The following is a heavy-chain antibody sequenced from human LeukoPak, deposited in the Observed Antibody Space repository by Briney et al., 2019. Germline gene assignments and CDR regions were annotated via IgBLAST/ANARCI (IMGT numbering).Heavy chain of an antibody. CDR3: AREGCSGGSCYYHNWFDP. Sequence: ASVKVSCKASGYTITGYYMHWVRQAPGQGLEWMGWINPNSGGTNYAQKFQGRVTMTRDTSISTAYMELSRLRSDDTAVYYCAREGCSGGSCYYHNWFDPWGQGTLVTVSS. CDR1: GYTITGYY. CDR2: INPNSGGT. V-gene: IGHV1-2*02. D-gene: IGHD2-15*01. J-gene: IGHJ5*02.